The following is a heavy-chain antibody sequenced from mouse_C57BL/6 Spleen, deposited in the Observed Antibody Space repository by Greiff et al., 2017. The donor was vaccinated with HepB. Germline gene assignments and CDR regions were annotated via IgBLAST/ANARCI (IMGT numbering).Heavy chain of an antibody. Sequence: VQLQQSGPELVKPGASVKISCKASGYAFSSSWMNWVKQRPGKGLEWIGRIYPGDGDTNYNGKFKGKATLTADKSSSTAYMQLSSLTSEDSAVYFCAREGYGNYAWDVFDYWGQGTTLTVSS. D-gene: IGHD2-1*01. CDR1: GYAFSSSW. CDR2: IYPGDGDT. J-gene: IGHJ2*01. V-gene: IGHV1-82*01. CDR3: AREGYGNYAWDVFDY.